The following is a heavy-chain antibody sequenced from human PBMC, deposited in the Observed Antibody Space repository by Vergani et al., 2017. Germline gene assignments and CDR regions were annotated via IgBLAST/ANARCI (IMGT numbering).Heavy chain of an antibody. CDR3: ATGAGPFDI. CDR1: GGSIDSFY. D-gene: IGHD7-27*01. J-gene: IGHJ4*02. Sequence: QVQLQESGPGLLKPSETLSLTCSVSGGSIDSFYWSWIRQSPEKGLEWIGYIYYSGYTNYNPSLKSRVTISVDRSKNQFSLKLTSVTAADTAVYYCATGAGPFDIWGQGTLVTVSS. CDR2: IYYSGYT. V-gene: IGHV4-59*12.